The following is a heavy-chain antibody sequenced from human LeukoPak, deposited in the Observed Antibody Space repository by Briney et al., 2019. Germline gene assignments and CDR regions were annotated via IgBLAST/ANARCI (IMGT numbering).Heavy chain of an antibody. CDR1: GFTFSSYE. J-gene: IGHJ4*02. CDR2: ISSSGSTI. Sequence: GGSLRLSCAASGFTFSSYEMNWVRQAPGKGLEWVSYISSSGSTIYYADSVKGRFTISRDNAKNSLYLQMNSLRAEDTALYYCARYGYSGYDPIFDYWGQGTLVTVSS. CDR3: ARYGYSGYDPIFDY. V-gene: IGHV3-48*03. D-gene: IGHD5-12*01.